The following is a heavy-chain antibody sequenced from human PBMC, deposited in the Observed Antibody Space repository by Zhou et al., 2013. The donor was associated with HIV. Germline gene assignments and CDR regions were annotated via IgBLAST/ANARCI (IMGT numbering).Heavy chain of an antibody. CDR2: ISAHNGDK. Sequence: QVQLVQSGAEVKKPGASVKVSCKASGDTLTGYGISWVRQAPGQGFEWVAWISAHNGDKDYAKKFQDRVLVTMDSSTTTVYMELKRLRSDDTAVYYCARTGYSSSSYPDYWGQGTLVTVSS. V-gene: IGHV1-18*01. J-gene: IGHJ4*02. CDR3: ARTGYSSSSYPDY. D-gene: IGHD6-6*01. CDR1: GDTLTGYG.